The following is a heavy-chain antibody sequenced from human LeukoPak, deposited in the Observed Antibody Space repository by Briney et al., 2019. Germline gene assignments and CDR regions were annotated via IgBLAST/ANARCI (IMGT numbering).Heavy chain of an antibody. V-gene: IGHV3-30*01. D-gene: IGHD1-26*01. CDR1: GFTFSSYA. CDR3: ARDLGVSGGYDPIPFDI. J-gene: IGHJ3*02. Sequence: GGTLRLSCAASGFTFSSYAMRWVPQAPGKGLEWVADISYDGSNKYYADSVKGRFTISRDNSKNTLYLQMNSLRAEDTAVYYCARDLGVSGGYDPIPFDIWGQGTMVTVSS. CDR2: ISYDGSNK.